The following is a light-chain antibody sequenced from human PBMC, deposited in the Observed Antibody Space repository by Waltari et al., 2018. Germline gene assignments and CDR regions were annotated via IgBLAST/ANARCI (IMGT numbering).Light chain of an antibody. V-gene: IGLV2-23*01. CDR1: SRDVGRYTL. Sequence: QSALTQPASVSGSPGQSITISCTGTSRDVGRYTLFPWYQQPPGQAPKLMIYEGSKRPSGVSNRFSGSKSGNTASLTISGLQAEDEADYYCCSYAGSSTVVFGGGTKLTVL. J-gene: IGLJ2*01. CDR2: EGS. CDR3: CSYAGSSTVV.